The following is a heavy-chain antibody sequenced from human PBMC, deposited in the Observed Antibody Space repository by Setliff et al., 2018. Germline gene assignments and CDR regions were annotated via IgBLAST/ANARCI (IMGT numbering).Heavy chain of an antibody. V-gene: IGHV4-38-2*02. D-gene: IGHD2-8*02. CDR2: IYYSGST. J-gene: IGHJ4*02. CDR1: GYSISSGYY. CDR3: TVYNTGSSKDHY. Sequence: SETLSLTCTVSGYSISSGYYWGWIRQPPGKGLEWSGSIYYSGSTYYNPSLKSRVTIYVDTSKNQSSLKLSSVTAADTALYYCTVYNTGSSKDHYWGQGTPVTVSS.